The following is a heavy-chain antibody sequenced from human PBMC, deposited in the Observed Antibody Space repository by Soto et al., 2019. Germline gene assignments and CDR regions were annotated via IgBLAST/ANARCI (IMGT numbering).Heavy chain of an antibody. V-gene: IGHV2-5*02. Sequence: SGPTLVNPTQTLTLTCTFSGFSLSTSGVGVGWIRQPPGKALEWLALIYWDDDKRYSPSLKSRLTITKDTSKNQVVLTMTNMDPVDTATYYCAHCSSSWSILNWFDPWGQGTLITVSS. D-gene: IGHD6-13*01. CDR1: GFSLSTSGVG. CDR3: AHCSSSWSILNWFDP. J-gene: IGHJ5*02. CDR2: IYWDDDK.